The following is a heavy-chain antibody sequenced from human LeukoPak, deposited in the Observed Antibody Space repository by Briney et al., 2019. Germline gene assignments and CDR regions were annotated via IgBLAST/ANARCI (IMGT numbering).Heavy chain of an antibody. D-gene: IGHD3-9*01. J-gene: IGHJ4*02. V-gene: IGHV4-39*01. Sequence: SETLSLTCTVSGGSISSSSYYWGWIRQPPGKGLEWIGSIYYSGSTYYNPSLKSRVTISVDTSKNQFSLKLSSVTAADTAVYYCARLSNEYYDILNGPSNYYFDYWGQGTLVTVSS. CDR3: ARLSNEYYDILNGPSNYYFDY. CDR1: GGSISSSSYY. CDR2: IYYSGST.